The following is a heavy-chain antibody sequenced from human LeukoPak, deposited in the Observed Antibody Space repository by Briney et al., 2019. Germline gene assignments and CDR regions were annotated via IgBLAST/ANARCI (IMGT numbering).Heavy chain of an antibody. CDR2: ISSSSSYT. V-gene: IGHV3-11*06. CDR1: GFTFNDYY. D-gene: IGHD2-2*01. CDR3: AREGYCSSTSCPFDY. Sequence: GGSLRLSCAASGFTFNDYYMSWIRQAPGKGLEWVSYISSSSSYTNYADSVKGRFTISRDNAKNSLYLQMNSLRAEDTAVYYCAREGYCSSTSCPFDYWGQGTLVTVSS. J-gene: IGHJ4*02.